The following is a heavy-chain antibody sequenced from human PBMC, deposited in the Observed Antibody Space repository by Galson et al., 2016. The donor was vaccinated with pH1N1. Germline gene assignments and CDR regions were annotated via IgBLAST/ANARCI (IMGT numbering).Heavy chain of an antibody. CDR3: ARGSSSMEGEYYFDY. D-gene: IGHD6-6*01. V-gene: IGHV3-11*01. Sequence: SLRLSCAASGFTFSDYHMSWIRQAPGKGLEWVSYISSSDTIYYADSVKGRFTISRDNAKNSLYLQMNSLRAEDTAVYYCARGSSSMEGEYYFDYWGQGTLVTVSS. J-gene: IGHJ4*02. CDR2: ISSSDTI. CDR1: GFTFSDYH.